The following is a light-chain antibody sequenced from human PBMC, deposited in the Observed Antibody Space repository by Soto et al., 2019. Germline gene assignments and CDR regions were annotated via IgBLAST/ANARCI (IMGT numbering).Light chain of an antibody. J-gene: IGKJ4*01. CDR1: QTISTY. CDR2: DAS. Sequence: TQSPSSLSASVGDSVTITRGASQTISTYLAWYQQKPGQAPRLLIYDASSRATGIPDRFSGGGSGTDFTLTISRMQPEDFAVYYCQQFSSYPLTFGGGTKVDIK. V-gene: IGKV3D-20*01. CDR3: QQFSSYPLT.